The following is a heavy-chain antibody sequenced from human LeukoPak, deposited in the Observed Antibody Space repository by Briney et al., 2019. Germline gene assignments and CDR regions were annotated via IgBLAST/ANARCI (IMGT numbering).Heavy chain of an antibody. Sequence: GGSLRLSCAASGITASSYAMTWVRQAPGKGLEWVSSISGSGDRTMYADSVKGRFTISRDNFKNTLYLQMNSLRAEDTALYHCAKDPNVDYIGAFDMWGQGTMVTVSS. J-gene: IGHJ3*02. CDR1: GITASSYA. CDR3: AKDPNVDYIGAFDM. D-gene: IGHD4-11*01. CDR2: ISGSGDRT. V-gene: IGHV3-23*01.